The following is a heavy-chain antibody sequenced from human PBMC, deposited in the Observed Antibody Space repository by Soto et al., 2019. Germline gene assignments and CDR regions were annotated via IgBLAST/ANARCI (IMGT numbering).Heavy chain of an antibody. J-gene: IGHJ3*01. CDR3: ATWHEREHAYDV. V-gene: IGHV3-53*01. CDR2: LYDLDGS. D-gene: IGHD1-1*01. Sequence: DVQLVESGGGLFQPGESLRRSCAAFGLTISGKKYVDRVRQAPGKELECVSALYDLDGSFYADSGKGRFTTSSDSSKTTFYLPMNAMRPDDTAVYYCATWHEREHAYDVWGQGTTVTVSS. CDR1: GLTISGKKY.